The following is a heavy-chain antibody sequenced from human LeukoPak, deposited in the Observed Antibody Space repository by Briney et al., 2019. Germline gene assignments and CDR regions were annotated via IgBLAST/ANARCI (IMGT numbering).Heavy chain of an antibody. CDR2: INHSGSA. CDR1: GGPFSGYY. CDR3: ARDNISGSARDGFYFDY. V-gene: IGHV4-34*01. D-gene: IGHD6-19*01. Sequence: PSEPLSLTCAVYGGPFSGYYWSWIRQPPGKGLEWIGEINHSGSANYNPSLKSRVAISVDTSKNQFSLKLSSVTAADTAVYYCARDNISGSARDGFYFDYWGQGTLVTVSS. J-gene: IGHJ4*02.